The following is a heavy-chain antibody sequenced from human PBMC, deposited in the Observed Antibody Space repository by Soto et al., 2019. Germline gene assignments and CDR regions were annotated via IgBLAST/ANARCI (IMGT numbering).Heavy chain of an antibody. CDR3: ARESEDLTSNFDY. Sequence: GGSLRLSCAASGFTFSSYAMSWVRQAPGKGLEWVSAISGSGGSTYYADSVKGRFTISRDNAKNSLYLEMKSLRAEDTAVYYCARESEDLTSNFDYWGQGTLVTVSS. CDR2: ISGSGGST. J-gene: IGHJ4*02. V-gene: IGHV3-23*01. CDR1: GFTFSSYA.